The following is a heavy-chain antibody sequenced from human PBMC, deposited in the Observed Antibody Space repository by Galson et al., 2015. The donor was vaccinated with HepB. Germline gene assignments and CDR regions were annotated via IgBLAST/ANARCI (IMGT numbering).Heavy chain of an antibody. CDR2: IDPSDSYT. J-gene: IGHJ4*02. D-gene: IGHD4-23*01. CDR1: GYSFTSYW. V-gene: IGHV5-10-1*01. CDR3: ARQLGGNGLIGYFDY. Sequence: QSGAEVKKPGESLRISCKGSGYSFTSYWISWVRQMPGKGLEWMGRIDPSDSYTNYSPSFQGHDTISADKSISTAYLQWSSLKASDTAMYYCARQLGGNGLIGYFDYWGQGTLVTVSS.